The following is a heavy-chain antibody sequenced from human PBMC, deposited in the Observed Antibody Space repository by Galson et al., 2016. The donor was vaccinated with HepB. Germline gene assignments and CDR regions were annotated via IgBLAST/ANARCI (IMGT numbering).Heavy chain of an antibody. CDR2: ISSRSTYT. V-gene: IGHV3-11*06. D-gene: IGHD4-17*01. Sequence: SLRLSCAASGFSFSDYYMSWIRQAPGKGLEWVSYISSRSTYTKYTDSVKGRFTISRDNAKNSLYLQINSLRVEDTAVYYCAGDRGNGDYALDYWGQGTLVTVSS. J-gene: IGHJ4*02. CDR3: AGDRGNGDYALDY. CDR1: GFSFSDYY.